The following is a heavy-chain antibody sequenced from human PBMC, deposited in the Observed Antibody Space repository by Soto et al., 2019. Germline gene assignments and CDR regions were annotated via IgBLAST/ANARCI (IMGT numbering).Heavy chain of an antibody. Sequence: QVQLVQSGAEVKKPGASVKLSCRTSGYTFTHYYIHWVRQAPGQGLEWLAIINPASGSTNYAQDFQGRVTLTMATSTTTGYMELSGLRAEDTAIFYCARDLAAGDYWGQGTLVTVSS. V-gene: IGHV1-46*01. D-gene: IGHD6-13*01. CDR3: ARDLAAGDY. J-gene: IGHJ4*02. CDR2: INPASGST. CDR1: GYTFTHYY.